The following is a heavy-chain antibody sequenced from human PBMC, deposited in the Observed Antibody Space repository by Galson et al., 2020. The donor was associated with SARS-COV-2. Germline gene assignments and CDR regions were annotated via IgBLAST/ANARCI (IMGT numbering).Heavy chain of an antibody. CDR1: GFTFRNYF. J-gene: IGHJ4*02. Sequence: GESLKISCAASGFTFRNYFMTWVRQAPGKGLEWVSTISDSGVSTYYADSVKGRFTVSRDNSKSTLYLQLNSLRAEDTAIYYCAKDRGGSGRYVDLDYWGQGTLVTVSS. CDR3: AKDRGGSGRYVDLDY. V-gene: IGHV3-23*01. D-gene: IGHD6-19*01. CDR2: ISDSGVST.